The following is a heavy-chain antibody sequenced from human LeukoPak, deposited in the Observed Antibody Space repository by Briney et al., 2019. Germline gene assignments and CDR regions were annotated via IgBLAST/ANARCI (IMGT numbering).Heavy chain of an antibody. V-gene: IGHV3-66*01. CDR3: ARDSGYYFDY. J-gene: IGHJ4*02. D-gene: IGHD6-25*01. Sequence: PSETLSLTCAVYGGSFSGYYWSWVRQAPGKGLEWVSVIYSGGSTYYADSVKGRFTISRDNSKNTLYLQMNSLRAEDTAVYYCARDSGYYFDYWGQGTLVTVSS. CDR2: IYSGGST. CDR1: GGSFSGYY.